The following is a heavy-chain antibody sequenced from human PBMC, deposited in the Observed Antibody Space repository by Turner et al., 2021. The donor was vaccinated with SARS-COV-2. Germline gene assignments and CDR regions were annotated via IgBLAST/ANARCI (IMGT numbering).Heavy chain of an antibody. Sequence: QLQLQESGPGLVKPSETLSLTCTVSGCSISSSNYYWGWIRQPPGKGLEWIGSIYYSGSTYYNTSLKSRVTISVDTSKNQFSLKLSSVTAADTAVYYCARLLNPGSYYYYYYGMDVWGKGTTVTVSS. V-gene: IGHV4-39*01. D-gene: IGHD3-10*01. CDR2: IYYSGST. J-gene: IGHJ6*04. CDR3: ARLLNPGSYYYYYYGMDV. CDR1: GCSISSSNYY.